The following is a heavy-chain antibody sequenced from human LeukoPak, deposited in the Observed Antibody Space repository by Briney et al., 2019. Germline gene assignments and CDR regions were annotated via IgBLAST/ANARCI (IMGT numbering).Heavy chain of an antibody. Sequence: GESLKISCKGSGYSFTSYWIGWVRQMPGKGLEWMGIIYPGDSDTRYSPSFQSQVTISADKSISTAYLQWSSLKASDTAMYYCARSGPPGVLWFGELSVPTNWFDPWGQGTLVTVSS. CDR1: GYSFTSYW. J-gene: IGHJ5*02. CDR2: IYPGDSDT. CDR3: ARSGPPGVLWFGELSVPTNWFDP. D-gene: IGHD3-10*01. V-gene: IGHV5-51*01.